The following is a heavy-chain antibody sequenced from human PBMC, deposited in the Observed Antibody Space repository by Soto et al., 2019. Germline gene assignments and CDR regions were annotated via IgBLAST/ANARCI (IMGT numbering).Heavy chain of an antibody. CDR1: GFTFSSYG. Sequence: QVQLVESGGGVVQPGRSLRLSCAASGFTFSSYGMHWVRQAPGKGREWVAVIWYDGSNKYYADSVKGRFTISRDNSKNTLYLQMNSLRAEDTAVYYCARDLLNLVAGERFDYWGQGTLVTVSS. D-gene: IGHD6-19*01. J-gene: IGHJ4*02. CDR2: IWYDGSNK. V-gene: IGHV3-33*01. CDR3: ARDLLNLVAGERFDY.